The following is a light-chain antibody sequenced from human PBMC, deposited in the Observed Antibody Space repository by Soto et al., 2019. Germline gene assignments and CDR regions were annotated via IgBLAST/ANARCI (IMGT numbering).Light chain of an antibody. CDR3: QQYGASPPRT. V-gene: IGKV3-20*01. CDR1: QGVNSNY. J-gene: IGKJ1*01. CDR2: GVS. Sequence: EIVLTQSPGTLSLSPGERATVSCRASQGVNSNYIAWYQQKPGQAPRLLIYGVSTRAAGIPDRFSGSGSGTVFTLTISRLEPEDFAVYICQQYGASPPRTFGQGTTVEVK.